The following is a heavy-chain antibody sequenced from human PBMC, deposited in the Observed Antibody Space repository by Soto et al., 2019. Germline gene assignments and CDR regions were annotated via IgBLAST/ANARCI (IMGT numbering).Heavy chain of an antibody. CDR2: IIPIFGTA. CDR3: ARPATVVTNAFDI. J-gene: IGHJ3*02. D-gene: IGHD4-17*01. Sequence: GASVKVSCKASGGTFSSYAISWVRQAPGQGLERMGGIIPIFGTANYAQKFQGRVTITADESTSTAYMELSSLRSEDTAVYYCARPATVVTNAFDIWGQGTMVTVSS. V-gene: IGHV1-69*13. CDR1: GGTFSSYA.